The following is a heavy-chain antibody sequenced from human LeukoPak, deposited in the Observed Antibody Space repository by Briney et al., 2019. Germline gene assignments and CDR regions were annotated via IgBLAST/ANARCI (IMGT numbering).Heavy chain of an antibody. J-gene: IGHJ6*04. CDR3: AKDFNVLLWFGEPRLYGMDV. D-gene: IGHD3-10*01. Sequence: GGSLRLSCAASGFTFSSYAMSWVRQAPGKGLEWVSAISGSGGSTYYADSVRGRFTISRDNSKNTLYLQMNSLRAEDTAVYYCAKDFNVLLWFGEPRLYGMDVWGKGTTVTVSS. CDR2: ISGSGGST. CDR1: GFTFSSYA. V-gene: IGHV3-23*01.